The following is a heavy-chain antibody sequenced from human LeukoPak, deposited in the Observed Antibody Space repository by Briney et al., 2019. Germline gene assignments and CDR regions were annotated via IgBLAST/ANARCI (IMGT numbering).Heavy chain of an antibody. CDR1: GSTFSSYA. CDR2: ISGSGGDT. Sequence: GGSLRLSCAASGSTFSSYAMSWVRQAPGKGLEWVSVISGSGGDTYYADSVKGRLTISRDISKNTLYLQMNSLSAEDTAVYYCAKGDSGMVRRYYFDYWGQGTLVTVSS. CDR3: AKGDSGMVRRYYFDY. V-gene: IGHV3-23*01. J-gene: IGHJ4*02. D-gene: IGHD2-8*01.